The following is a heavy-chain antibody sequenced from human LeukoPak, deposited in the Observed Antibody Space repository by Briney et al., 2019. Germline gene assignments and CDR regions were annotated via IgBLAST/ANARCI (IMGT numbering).Heavy chain of an antibody. CDR1: GGSISSNTYF. J-gene: IGHJ5*02. Sequence: WETLSLTCNVSGGSISSNTYFWGWIRRPPGKGLEWIGSIRYSGSTYYNPSLKSRVTISVDASKNQFSLNLSSLTAADTAVYYCATSDTVSTYNWFDPRGQGTLVTVS. CDR3: ATSDTVSTYNWFDP. V-gene: IGHV4-39*01. CDR2: IRYSGST. D-gene: IGHD5/OR15-5a*01.